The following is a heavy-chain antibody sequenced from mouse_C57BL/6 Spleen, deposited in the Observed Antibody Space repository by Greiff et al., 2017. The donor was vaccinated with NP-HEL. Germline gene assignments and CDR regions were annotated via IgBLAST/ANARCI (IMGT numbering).Heavy chain of an antibody. D-gene: IGHD4-1*01. Sequence: QVQLQQSGPGLVQPSQSLSITCTVSGFSLTSYGVHWVRQSPGKGLEWLGVIWSGGSTDSTAAFISRRRISKDNSKSQVFFKMNSLQADDTAIYYWARKEGLGYAMGYWGQGTSVTVSS. V-gene: IGHV2-2*01. CDR2: IWSGGST. J-gene: IGHJ4*01. CDR1: GFSLTSYG. CDR3: ARKEGLGYAMGY.